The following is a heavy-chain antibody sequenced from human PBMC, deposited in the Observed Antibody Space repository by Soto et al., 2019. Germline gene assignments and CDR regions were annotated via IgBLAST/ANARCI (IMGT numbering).Heavy chain of an antibody. CDR3: ARGTAAGDY. J-gene: IGHJ4*02. CDR1: GGSISSYY. Sequence: SETRSLTCTVSGGSISSYYWSWIRQPPGKGLEWIGYIYYSGSTNYNPSLKSRVTISVDTSKNQFSLKLSSVTAADTAVYYCARGTAAGDYWGQGTLVTVSS. D-gene: IGHD6-13*01. CDR2: IYYSGST. V-gene: IGHV4-59*08.